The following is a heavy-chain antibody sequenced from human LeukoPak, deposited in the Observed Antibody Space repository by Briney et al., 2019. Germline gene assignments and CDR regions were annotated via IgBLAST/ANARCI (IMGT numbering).Heavy chain of an antibody. D-gene: IGHD6-19*01. Sequence: PSETLSLTCTVSGGSFSSYYWIWIRQSPGKGLEWIGYISYSGSTNYNPSLKSRATISVDTSKNQFSLKLSSVTAAATAVYYCARVSSGSTADFDYWGQGTLVTVSS. CDR2: ISYSGST. CDR3: ARVSSGSTADFDY. CDR1: GGSFSSYY. J-gene: IGHJ4*02. V-gene: IGHV4-59*01.